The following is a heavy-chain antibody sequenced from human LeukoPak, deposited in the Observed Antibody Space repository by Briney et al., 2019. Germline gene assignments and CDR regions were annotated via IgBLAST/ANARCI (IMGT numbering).Heavy chain of an antibody. CDR3: ARDRVGATNYFDY. Sequence: SETLSLTCGVSGGSISSSNWWSWVRQPPGQGLEWIGEIYHSGSTNYNPSLKSRVTISVDKSKNQLSLKLSSVTAADTAVYYCARDRVGATNYFDYWGQGTLVTVSS. D-gene: IGHD1-26*01. CDR1: GGSISSSNW. CDR2: IYHSGST. J-gene: IGHJ4*02. V-gene: IGHV4-4*02.